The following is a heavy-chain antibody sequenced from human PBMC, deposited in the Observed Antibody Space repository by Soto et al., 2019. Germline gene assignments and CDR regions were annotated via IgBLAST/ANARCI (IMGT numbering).Heavy chain of an antibody. Sequence: QLQQEGPLLVKPSQILSLTCALAGDGLTAYGSACDWVRQSPSSGLEWLGRTYYRSKSYNDYAVSMISRINISPDTYKNQFCLQLNSVDPEDTAVYFCARSRDKQRNGMDVWGQGTTVTVSS. V-gene: IGHV6-1*01. CDR3: ARSRDKQRNGMDV. CDR2: TYYRSKSYN. CDR1: GDGLTAYGSA. J-gene: IGHJ6*02.